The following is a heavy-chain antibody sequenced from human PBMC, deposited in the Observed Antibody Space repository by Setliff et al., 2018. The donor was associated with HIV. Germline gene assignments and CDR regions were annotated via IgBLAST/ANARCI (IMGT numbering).Heavy chain of an antibody. CDR1: GGSLSSSNYY. J-gene: IGHJ4*02. CDR3: ARQGRPGDFDS. D-gene: IGHD7-27*01. CDR2: IYYSGNT. Sequence: PSETLSLTCTVSGGSLSSSNYYCGWIRQPPGKGLEWIGSIYYSGNTYYNPSLKSRVTISVDTSKKQFSLKLRAVTAADSAVYYCARQGRPGDFDSWGQGTLVTVSS. V-gene: IGHV4-39*01.